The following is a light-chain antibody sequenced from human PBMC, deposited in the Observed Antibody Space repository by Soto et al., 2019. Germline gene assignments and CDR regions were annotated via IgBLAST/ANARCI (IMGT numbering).Light chain of an antibody. V-gene: IGKV3-20*01. CDR3: QQYGSSPPALYT. Sequence: EIVLTQSPGTLSLSPGERATLSCRASQSVSSSYLAWYQQKPGQAPRLLIYGASSRATGIPDRFSGSGSGTDFTITISRLEPEDFAVYYCQQYGSSPPALYTFGQGTKLEIK. CDR1: QSVSSSY. CDR2: GAS. J-gene: IGKJ2*01.